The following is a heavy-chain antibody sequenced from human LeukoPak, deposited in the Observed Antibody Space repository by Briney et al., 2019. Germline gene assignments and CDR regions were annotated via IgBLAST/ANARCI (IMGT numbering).Heavy chain of an antibody. CDR2: INHSGST. D-gene: IGHD6-13*01. CDR1: GGSFSGYY. V-gene: IGHV4-34*01. CDR3: ARGKRRYSSSWYIGNYFDY. J-gene: IGHJ4*02. Sequence: SETLSLTCAVYGGSFSGYYWSWIRQPPGKGLEWIGEINHSGSTNYNPYLKSRITISVDTSKNQFSLKLSYVTAADTAVYYCARGKRRYSSSWYIGNYFDYWGQGTLVTVSS.